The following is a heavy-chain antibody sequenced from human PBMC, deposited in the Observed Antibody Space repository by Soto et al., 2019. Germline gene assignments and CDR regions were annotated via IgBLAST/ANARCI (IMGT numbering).Heavy chain of an antibody. CDR1: GGSCSGCY. V-gene: IGHV4-34*01. J-gene: IGHJ4*02. D-gene: IGHD3-10*01. CDR3: ARWYGSGWNYFDS. CDR2: INHSGSA. Sequence: QVQLQQWGAGLLKPSETLSLTCAVYGGSCSGCYWTWIRQPPGKGLEWIGQINHSGSANYSPSLNSRVTISVDTSKNHFSLRLTSVTAADTAVYYCARWYGSGWNYFDSWGQGTLVTVS.